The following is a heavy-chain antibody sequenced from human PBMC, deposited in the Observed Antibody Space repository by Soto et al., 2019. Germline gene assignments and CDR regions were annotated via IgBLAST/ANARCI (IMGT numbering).Heavy chain of an antibody. CDR3: ARDGDPLWFGELPVDY. CDR1: GFTFSSYW. Sequence: EVQLVESGGGLVQPGGSLRLSCAASGFTFSSYWMHWVRQAPGKGLVWVSRINSDGSSTSYADSVKGRFTISRDNAKNTLYQQMNSLRAEDTAVYYCARDGDPLWFGELPVDYWGQGTLVTVSS. CDR2: INSDGSST. J-gene: IGHJ4*02. V-gene: IGHV3-74*01. D-gene: IGHD3-10*01.